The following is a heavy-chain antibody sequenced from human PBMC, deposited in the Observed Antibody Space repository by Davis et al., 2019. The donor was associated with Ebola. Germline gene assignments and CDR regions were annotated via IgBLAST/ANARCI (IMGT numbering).Heavy chain of an antibody. V-gene: IGHV3-30-3*01. CDR1: GFTFSSYA. Sequence: GESLKLSCAASGFTFSSYAMHWVRQAPGKGLEWVAVISYDGSNKYYADSVKGRFTISRDNSKNTLYLQMNSLRAEDTAVYYCAREEISSTSGGGFDPWGQGTLVTVSS. D-gene: IGHD2-2*01. CDR2: ISYDGSNK. CDR3: AREEISSTSGGGFDP. J-gene: IGHJ5*02.